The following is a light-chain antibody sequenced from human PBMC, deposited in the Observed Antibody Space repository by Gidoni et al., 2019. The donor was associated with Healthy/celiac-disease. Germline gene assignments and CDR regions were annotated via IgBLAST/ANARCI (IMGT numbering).Light chain of an antibody. CDR3: QAWDSSTLWV. J-gene: IGLJ3*02. CDR2: QDS. Sequence: SYELPQPPSVSVSPGQTASIPCSGDKLGDKYACWYQQKPGQSPVLVIYQDSKRPSGIPERFSGSNSGNTATLTISGTQAMDEADYYCQAWDSSTLWVFGGGTKLTVL. CDR1: KLGDKY. V-gene: IGLV3-1*01.